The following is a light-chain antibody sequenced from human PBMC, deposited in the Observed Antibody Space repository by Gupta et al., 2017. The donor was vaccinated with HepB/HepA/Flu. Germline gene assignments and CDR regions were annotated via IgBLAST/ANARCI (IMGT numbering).Light chain of an antibody. CDR1: QSVSSN. J-gene: IGKJ1*01. CDR3: RQYNNWPET. V-gene: IGKV3-15*01. Sequence: GTTESPATLSVSPGERATLSCRASQSVSSNLAWYQQKPGQAPRLLIYGASTRATGIPARFSGSGSGTEFTLTISSLQSEDFAVYYCRQYNNWPETFGQGTKVEIK. CDR2: GAS.